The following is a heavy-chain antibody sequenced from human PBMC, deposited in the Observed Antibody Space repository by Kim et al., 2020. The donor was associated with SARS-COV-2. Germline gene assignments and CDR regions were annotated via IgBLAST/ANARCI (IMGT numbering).Heavy chain of an antibody. V-gene: IGHV3-9*01. J-gene: IGHJ3*02. CDR2: ISWNSGSI. CDR3: AKPNSAWFGELLLDDAFDI. D-gene: IGHD3-10*01. CDR1: GFTFDDYA. Sequence: GGSLRLSCAASGFTFDDYAMHWVRQAPGKGLEWVSGISWNSGSIGYADSVKGRFTISRDNAKNSLYLQMNSLRAEDTALYYCAKPNSAWFGELLLDDAFDIWGQGTMVTVSS.